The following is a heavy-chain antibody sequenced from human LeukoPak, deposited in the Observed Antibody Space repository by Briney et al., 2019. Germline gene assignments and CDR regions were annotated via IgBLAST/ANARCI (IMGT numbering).Heavy chain of an antibody. CDR3: AKDDGYNFFVY. CDR1: GFTFSTCP. J-gene: IGHJ4*02. Sequence: GGSLRLSCAASGFTFSTCPMSWVRQAPGKGLEWVSSITGSGGSTYHADSVKGRFTISRDNSKNTLYLQMNSLRAEDTAVYYCAKDDGYNFFVYWGQGTLVTVSS. D-gene: IGHD5-24*01. V-gene: IGHV3-23*01. CDR2: ITGSGGST.